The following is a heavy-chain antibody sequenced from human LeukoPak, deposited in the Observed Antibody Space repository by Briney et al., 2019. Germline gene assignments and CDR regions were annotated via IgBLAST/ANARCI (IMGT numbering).Heavy chain of an antibody. D-gene: IGHD6-19*01. CDR1: GGSISSYY. CDR3: ARGSVAGTGYGMDV. V-gene: IGHV4-59*01. J-gene: IGHJ6*02. CDR2: IYYSGST. Sequence: SETLSLTCTVSGGSISSYYWNWIRQPPGKGLEWIGYIYYSGSTNYNPSLKSRVTISVDTSKNQLSLKLSSVTAADTAVYYCARGSVAGTGYGMDVWGQGTTVTVSS.